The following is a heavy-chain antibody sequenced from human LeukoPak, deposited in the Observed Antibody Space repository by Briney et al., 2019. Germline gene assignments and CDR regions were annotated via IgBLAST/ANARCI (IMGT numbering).Heavy chain of an antibody. V-gene: IGHV4-4*07. Sequence: PSETLSLTCTVSNGSLSGYYWNWIRQPAGGGLGWIGRIHGSGSSNYYPPLKSRVTMSMDTPKTQFSLRLTSVTAADTAVYYCARAVFGYYDSSGRYSINWYFDLWGPGALLAVSS. J-gene: IGHJ2*01. CDR2: IHGSGSS. CDR3: ARAVFGYYDSSGRYSINWYFDL. D-gene: IGHD3-22*01. CDR1: NGSLSGYY.